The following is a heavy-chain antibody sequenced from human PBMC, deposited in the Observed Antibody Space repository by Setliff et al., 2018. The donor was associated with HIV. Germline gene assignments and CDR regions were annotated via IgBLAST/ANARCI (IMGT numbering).Heavy chain of an antibody. J-gene: IGHJ4*02. D-gene: IGHD3-3*01. CDR3: ARDADYDFWSGYPHYFDY. CDR1: GYTSTSYY. CDR2: INPSGDNT. Sequence: ASVKVSCKASGYTSTSYYMHWVRQAPGQGLEWMGIINPSGDNTNYALKFQGRVTMTRDTSTSTVYMELSSLRSEDTAVYYCARDADYDFWSGYPHYFDYWGQGTLVTVSS. V-gene: IGHV1-46*01.